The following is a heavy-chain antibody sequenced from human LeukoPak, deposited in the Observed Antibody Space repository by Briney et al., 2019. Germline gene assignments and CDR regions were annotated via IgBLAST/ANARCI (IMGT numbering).Heavy chain of an antibody. V-gene: IGHV3-23*01. CDR2: TSGSGVST. CDR3: AKDLGFGGPHDAFDI. Sequence: GGSLRLSCAASGFTFSNFWMSWVRQAPGKGLEWVSATSGSGVSTYYADSVKGRFTISRDNSKNTLYLQMNSLRADDTALYYCAKDLGFGGPHDAFDIWGQGTMVTVSS. J-gene: IGHJ3*02. D-gene: IGHD3-10*01. CDR1: GFTFSNFW.